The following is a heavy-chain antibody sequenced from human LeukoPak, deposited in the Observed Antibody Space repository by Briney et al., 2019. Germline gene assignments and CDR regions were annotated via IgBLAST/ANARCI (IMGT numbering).Heavy chain of an antibody. CDR1: GITLSNYG. D-gene: IGHD3-10*01. CDR2: ISERGGST. J-gene: IGHJ4*02. CDR3: AKRGIVIRAVIIIGFHKEAYYFDY. Sequence: GGSLRLSCVVSGITLSNYGMSWVRQTPGKGLEWVSGISERGGSTNYADSVKGRFIISRDTSKNTVYLQMNSLRVEDTAVYFCAKRGIVIRAVIIIGFHKEAYYFDYWGQGILVTVSS. V-gene: IGHV3-23*01.